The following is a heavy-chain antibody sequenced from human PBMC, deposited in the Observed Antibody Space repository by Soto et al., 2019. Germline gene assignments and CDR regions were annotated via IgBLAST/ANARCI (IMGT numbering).Heavy chain of an antibody. CDR3: ARAVMGRDTGYGMDV. CDR2: IDWDDDK. Sequence: SGPTLVNPTQTLTLTCTFSGFSLSTSGMCVSWIRQPPGKALEWLALIDWDDDKYYSTSLKTRLTISKDTSKNQVVLTMTNMDPVDTATYYCARAVMGRDTGYGMDVWGQGTTVTVSS. CDR1: GFSLSTSGMC. J-gene: IGHJ6*02. V-gene: IGHV2-70*01. D-gene: IGHD5-18*01.